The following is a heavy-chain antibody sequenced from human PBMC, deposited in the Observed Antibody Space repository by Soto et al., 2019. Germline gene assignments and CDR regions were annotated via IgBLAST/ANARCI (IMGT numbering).Heavy chain of an antibody. CDR3: ARWGIAAGDY. J-gene: IGHJ4*02. CDR1: GFTFSSYG. D-gene: IGHD6-13*01. CDR2: IWYDGSNK. V-gene: IGHV3-33*01. Sequence: QVQLVESGGGVVQPGRSLRLSCAASGFTFSSYGMHWVRQAPGKGLEWVAVIWYDGSNKYYADSVKGRFTISRDNSKYTRYLQMTSLRAEDTAVYYCARWGIAAGDYWGQGTLVTVSS.